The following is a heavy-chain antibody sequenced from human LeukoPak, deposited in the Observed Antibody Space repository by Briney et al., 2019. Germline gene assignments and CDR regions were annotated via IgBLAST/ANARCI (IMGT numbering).Heavy chain of an antibody. Sequence: PGGSLRLSCAASGFTVSSNCMTWVRQAPGKGLEWVSVIYSGGNTKYADSVKGRFIISRDNSKNTLYLQMNSLSAEDTAMYYCARGGVPYGSGHYYFDYWGQGTLVTVSS. J-gene: IGHJ4*02. V-gene: IGHV3-53*01. D-gene: IGHD3-10*01. CDR1: GFTVSSNC. CDR3: ARGGVPYGSGHYYFDY. CDR2: IYSGGNT.